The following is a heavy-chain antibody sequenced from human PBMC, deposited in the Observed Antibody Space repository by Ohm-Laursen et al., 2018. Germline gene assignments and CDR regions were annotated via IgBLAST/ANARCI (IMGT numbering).Heavy chain of an antibody. V-gene: IGHV1-18*01. CDR3: ARDRDAMWCQLLGLAYYYYGMDV. CDR2: ISAYNGNT. J-gene: IGHJ6*02. CDR1: GYTFTSYG. Sequence: ASVKVSCKASGYTFTSYGISWVRQAPGQGLEWMGWISAYNGNTNYAQKLQGRVTMTTDTSTSTAYMELRSLGSDDTAVYYCARDRDAMWCQLLGLAYYYYGMDVWGQGTTVTVSS. D-gene: IGHD2-2*01.